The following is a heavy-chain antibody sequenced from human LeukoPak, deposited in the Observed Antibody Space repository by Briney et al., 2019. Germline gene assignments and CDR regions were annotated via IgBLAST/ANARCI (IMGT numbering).Heavy chain of an antibody. CDR3: ARDGDYGGNWDY. Sequence: ASVKVSCKASGHTFTGYGISWVRQAPGQGLEWMGWISAYNGNTNYPQKLQGRVTMTTDTSTSTAYMELRSLRSDDTAVYYCARDGDYGGNWDYWGQGTLVTVSS. V-gene: IGHV1-18*01. CDR1: GHTFTGYG. J-gene: IGHJ4*02. CDR2: ISAYNGNT. D-gene: IGHD4-23*01.